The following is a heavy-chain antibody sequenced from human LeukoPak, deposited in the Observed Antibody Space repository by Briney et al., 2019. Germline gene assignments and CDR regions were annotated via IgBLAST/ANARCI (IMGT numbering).Heavy chain of an antibody. CDR3: ARDLIETIFGVVIIGGWFDP. CDR1: GGTFSSYA. D-gene: IGHD3-3*01. Sequence: SVKVSCKASGGTFSSYAISWMRQAPGQGLEWMGGIIPIFGTANYAQKFQGRVTITADESTSTAYMELSSLRSEDTAVYYCARDLIETIFGVVIIGGWFDPWGQGTLVTVSS. V-gene: IGHV1-69*13. CDR2: IIPIFGTA. J-gene: IGHJ5*02.